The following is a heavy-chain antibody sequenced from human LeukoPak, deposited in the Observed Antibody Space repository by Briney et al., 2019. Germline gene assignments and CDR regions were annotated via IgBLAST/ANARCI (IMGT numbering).Heavy chain of an antibody. Sequence: KPSETLSLTCTVSGGSISSYYWSWIRQPPGKGLEWIGYIYYSGSTNYNPSLKSRVTISVDTSKNQFSLKLSSVTAADTAVYYCARNDRRYCSSTSRYFYAFDIWGQGTMVTVSS. CDR1: GGSISSYY. CDR3: ARNDRRYCSSTSRYFYAFDI. D-gene: IGHD2-2*01. V-gene: IGHV4-59*01. J-gene: IGHJ3*02. CDR2: IYYSGST.